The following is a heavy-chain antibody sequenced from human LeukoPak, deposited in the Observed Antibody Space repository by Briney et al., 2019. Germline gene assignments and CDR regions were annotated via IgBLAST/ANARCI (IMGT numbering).Heavy chain of an antibody. CDR2: IYPGDSDT. J-gene: IGHJ5*02. Sequence: GEPLKISCKGSGYSFTSYWIGWVRQMPGKGLEWMGIIYPGDSDTRYSPSFQGQVTISADKSISTAYLQWGSLKASDTAMYYCARSGLYCSSTSCYTRNWFDPWGQGTLVTVSS. D-gene: IGHD2-2*02. CDR1: GYSFTSYW. CDR3: ARSGLYCSSTSCYTRNWFDP. V-gene: IGHV5-51*01.